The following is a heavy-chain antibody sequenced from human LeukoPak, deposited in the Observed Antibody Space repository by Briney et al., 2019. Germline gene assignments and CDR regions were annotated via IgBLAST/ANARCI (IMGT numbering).Heavy chain of an antibody. CDR3: ARTTMIEGLNWFDP. J-gene: IGHJ5*02. D-gene: IGHD3-22*01. V-gene: IGHV4-59*12. CDR2: VYYSGSS. Sequence: SETLSLTCTVSGGSISSYYWSWFRQPPGKGLEWIGYVYYSGSSDYNPSLKSRVTMSVDTSKNQFSLKLSSVTAADTAVYYCARTTMIEGLNWFDPWGQGTLVTVSS. CDR1: GGSISSYY.